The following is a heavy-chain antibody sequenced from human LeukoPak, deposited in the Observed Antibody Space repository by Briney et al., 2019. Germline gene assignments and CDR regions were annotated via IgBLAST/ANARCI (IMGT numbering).Heavy chain of an antibody. V-gene: IGHV4-59*08. D-gene: IGHD6-19*01. J-gene: IGHJ5*02. CDR1: VDSLSSHF. CDR3: ARNVGWYTHDT. CDR2: IYGSGST. Sequence: SETLSLTCTVSVDSLSSHFSTWIRQPPGKGLEWIGYIYGSGSTNYDPSLRSRVTISEDTSKNHFSLKLTSVTAADTAVYYCARNVGWYTHDTWGQGTLVTVSS.